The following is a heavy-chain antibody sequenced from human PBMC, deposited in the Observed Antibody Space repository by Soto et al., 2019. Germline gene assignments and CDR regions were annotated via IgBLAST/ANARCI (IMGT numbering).Heavy chain of an antibody. J-gene: IGHJ6*02. Sequence: QVQLVQSGAEVKKPGSSVKVSCKASGGTFSSFTISWVRQAPGQGLEWMGGIIPIYGTANYAQKFQGSVTTKADASTRTAYMERSSLRSEDTAVYYCAKDRRADWESYYYYAMDVWGQGTTVTVSS. CDR2: IIPIYGTA. V-gene: IGHV1-69*01. CDR3: AKDRRADWESYYYYAMDV. CDR1: GGTFSSFT. D-gene: IGHD1-26*01.